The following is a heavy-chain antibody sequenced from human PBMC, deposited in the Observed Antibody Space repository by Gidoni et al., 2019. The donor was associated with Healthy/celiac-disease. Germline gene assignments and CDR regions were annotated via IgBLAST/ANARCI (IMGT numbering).Heavy chain of an antibody. CDR3: ATDLLTYYDSSGFDY. V-gene: IGHV1-24*01. CDR1: GYTLTELS. CDR2: FDPEDGET. Sequence: QVQLVQSGAEVKKPGASVKVSCKVSGYTLTELSMHWVRQAPGKGLEWMGGFDPEDGETIYAQKFQGRVTMTEVTSTDTAYMELSSLRSEDTAVYYCATDLLTYYDSSGFDYWGQGTLVTVSS. D-gene: IGHD3-22*01. J-gene: IGHJ4*02.